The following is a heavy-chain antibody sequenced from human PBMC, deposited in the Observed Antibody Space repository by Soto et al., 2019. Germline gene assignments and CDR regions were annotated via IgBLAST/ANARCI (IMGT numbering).Heavy chain of an antibody. D-gene: IGHD3-22*01. V-gene: IGHV3-53*01. CDR1: GFIVSSDY. CDR2: LYSDGRT. J-gene: IGHJ4*02. Sequence: GGSLRLSFAASGFIVSSDYMTWVRQAPGKGLEWVSVLYSDGRTAYADSAKGRFTISRDISKNTVYLQMNSLRAEDTAVYYCARESSDSSGYYQIDYWGQGTLVTTPQ. CDR3: ARESSDSSGYYQIDY.